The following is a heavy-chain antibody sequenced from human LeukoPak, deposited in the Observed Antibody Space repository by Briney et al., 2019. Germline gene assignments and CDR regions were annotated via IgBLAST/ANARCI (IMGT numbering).Heavy chain of an antibody. CDR3: ARGRGGDWTFYYYYGMDV. CDR1: GFTFRSYT. V-gene: IGHV3-48*04. J-gene: IGHJ6*02. Sequence: GGSLRLSCAASGFTFRSYTMNWVRQAPGKGLEWVSYISGSSSTIYYADSVKGRFTISRDNAKNSLYPQMNSLRAEDTAVYYCARGRGGDWTFYYYYGMDVWGQGTTVTVSS. CDR2: ISGSSSTI. D-gene: IGHD2-21*02.